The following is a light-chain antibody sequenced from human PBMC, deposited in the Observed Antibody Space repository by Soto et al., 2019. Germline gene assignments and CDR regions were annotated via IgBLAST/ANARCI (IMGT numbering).Light chain of an antibody. CDR1: QSVSSY. V-gene: IGKV3-11*01. CDR3: QQRSNWLPLT. CDR2: DAP. Sequence: EIVLTQSPATLSLSPGERATLSCRASQSVSSYLAWYQQKPGQAPRLLIYDAPNRATGIPARFSGSGSGTDFTLTISSLEPEDFAVYYCQQRSNWLPLTFGGGTKVDIK. J-gene: IGKJ4*01.